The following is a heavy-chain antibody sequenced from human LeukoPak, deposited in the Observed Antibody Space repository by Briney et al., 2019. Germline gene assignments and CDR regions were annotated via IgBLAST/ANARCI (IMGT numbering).Heavy chain of an antibody. V-gene: IGHV3-23*01. J-gene: IGHJ1*01. CDR3: AKAHDDWNYVYFRH. CDR2: ISGSGGNT. CDR1: GFTFSSYS. D-gene: IGHD1-7*01. Sequence: GASLRLSCAASGFTFSSYSMSSVRRAPGKGLEWVSAISGSGGNTYYADSVKGRFTISRDNSKNTLYLQMNSLRAEDTAVYYCAKAHDDWNYVYFRHWGQGTLVTVSS.